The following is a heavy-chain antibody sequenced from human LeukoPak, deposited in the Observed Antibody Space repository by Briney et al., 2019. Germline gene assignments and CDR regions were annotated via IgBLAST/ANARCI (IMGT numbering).Heavy chain of an antibody. Sequence: ASVEVSCKASGYTFTGYYIHWVRQAPGQGLEWVGWINPNSGGTYYAQKFQGRVTMTRDTSISTAYMELSRLRSDDTAVYYCARDLGDYIFYFDYWGQGTLVTVSS. CDR1: GYTFTGYY. CDR2: INPNSGGT. V-gene: IGHV1-2*02. J-gene: IGHJ4*02. CDR3: ARDLGDYIFYFDY. D-gene: IGHD4-17*01.